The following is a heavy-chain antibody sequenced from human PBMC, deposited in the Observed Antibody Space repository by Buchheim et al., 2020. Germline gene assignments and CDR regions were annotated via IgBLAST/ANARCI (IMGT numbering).Heavy chain of an antibody. CDR1: GFTFTASW. J-gene: IGHJ4*02. CDR3: ADLDVY. Sequence: EVQLVASGGGLVQPGESLRLSCAASGFTFTASWMAWVRQAPGRGLEWVATINGDGSQLYHEDSVKGRFTISRDNGKESLYLQMNSLRVDDTAVYYCADLDVYWGQGTL. V-gene: IGHV3-7*01. CDR2: INGDGSQL.